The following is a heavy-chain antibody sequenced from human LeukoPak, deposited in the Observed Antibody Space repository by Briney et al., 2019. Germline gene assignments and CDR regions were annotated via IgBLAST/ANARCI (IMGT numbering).Heavy chain of an antibody. CDR2: ISSSSSYI. J-gene: IGHJ2*01. Sequence: GGSLRLSCAGSGFTFSSYSMNWVRQAPGKGLEWVSSISSSSSYIYYADSVKGRFTISRDNAKNSLYLQMNSLRAEDTAVYYCARVRKYSGYYSWYFDLWGRGTLVTVSS. V-gene: IGHV3-21*01. CDR1: GFTFSSYS. CDR3: ARVRKYSGYYSWYFDL. D-gene: IGHD5-12*01.